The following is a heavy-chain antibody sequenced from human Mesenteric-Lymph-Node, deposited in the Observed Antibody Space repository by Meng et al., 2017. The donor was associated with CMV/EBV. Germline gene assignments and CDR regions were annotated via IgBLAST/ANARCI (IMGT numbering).Heavy chain of an antibody. D-gene: IGHD3-22*01. J-gene: IGHJ6*02. CDR2: LYHSGTS. Sequence: SISSSNWWTWVRQPPGKGLEWIGELYHSGTSNYNPSLKSRVTISVDKSRNQFSLNLTSVTAADTAVYYCARFLGSGYYLDYSYAMDVWGQGTTVTVSS. CDR3: ARFLGSGYYLDYSYAMDV. CDR1: SISSSNW. V-gene: IGHV4-4*02.